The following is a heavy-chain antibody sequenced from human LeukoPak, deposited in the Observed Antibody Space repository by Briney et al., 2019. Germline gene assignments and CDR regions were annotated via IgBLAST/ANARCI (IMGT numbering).Heavy chain of an antibody. CDR3: ARDLYGSGNFLPESP. J-gene: IGHJ5*02. CDR2: SYYSGST. D-gene: IGHD3-10*01. Sequence: TSETLSLTCTVSGVSASVRNYYWSWIRQPPGKGLEWIGYSYYSGSTMYNPSLSSRVTISVDTSKNQFSLRLSSVTAADTAVYYCARDLYGSGNFLPESPWGQGTLVTVSS. CDR1: GVSASVRNYY. V-gene: IGHV4-61*01.